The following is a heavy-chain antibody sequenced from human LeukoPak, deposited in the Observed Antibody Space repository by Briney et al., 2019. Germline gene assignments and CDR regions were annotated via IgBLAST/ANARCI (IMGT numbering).Heavy chain of an antibody. Sequence: PSETLSLTCTVSGGSISRGGYYWSWIRQHPGKGLEWIGYIYYGGSTNYNPSLKSRVTISVDTSKNQFSLKLSSMTAADTAVYYCARVESTRAIDYWGQGTLVTVSS. V-gene: IGHV4-61*08. CDR3: ARVESTRAIDY. D-gene: IGHD2-2*01. CDR2: IYYGGST. CDR1: GGSISRGGYY. J-gene: IGHJ4*02.